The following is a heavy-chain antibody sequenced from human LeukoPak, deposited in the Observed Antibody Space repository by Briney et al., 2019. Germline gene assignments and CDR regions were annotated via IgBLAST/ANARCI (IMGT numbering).Heavy chain of an antibody. J-gene: IGHJ4*02. V-gene: IGHV4-34*01. CDR1: GGSFSGYY. D-gene: IGHD6-6*01. CDR3: ARGGDSGQLVLDY. Sequence: RPSETLSLTCAVYGGSFSGYYWSWIRQPPGKGLEWIGEINHSGSTNYNPSLKSRVTISVDTSKNQFSLKLSSVTAADTAVYYCARGGDSGQLVLDYWGQGTLVTVSS. CDR2: INHSGST.